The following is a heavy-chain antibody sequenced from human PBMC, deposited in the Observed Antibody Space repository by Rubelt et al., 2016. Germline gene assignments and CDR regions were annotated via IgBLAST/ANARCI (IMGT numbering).Heavy chain of an antibody. CDR3: TREDY. CDR1: GYTFTGYY. J-gene: IGHJ4*02. CDR2: INPNTGDT. Sequence: QVQLIQSGAEVKKPGASVKVSCKASGYTFTGYYLHWMRQAPGQGLEWVGWINPNTGDTTYAQKFQGRVTVTRETSIKTVYMELKCFISDETAVYYCTREDYWGQGTQVTVSS. V-gene: IGHV1-2*02.